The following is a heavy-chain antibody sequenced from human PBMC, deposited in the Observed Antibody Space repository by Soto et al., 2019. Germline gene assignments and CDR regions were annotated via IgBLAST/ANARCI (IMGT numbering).Heavy chain of an antibody. CDR2: ISAYNGNT. CDR1: GYTFTSYG. J-gene: IGHJ6*02. D-gene: IGHD1-26*01. V-gene: IGHV1-18*04. Sequence: RASVKVSCKASGYTFTSYGISWVRQAPGQGLEWMGWISAYNGNTNYAQKLQGRVTMTTDTSTSTAYMELRSLRSDDTAVYFCARDPGALGYYYGMDVWGQGTTVTVSS. CDR3: ARDPGALGYYYGMDV.